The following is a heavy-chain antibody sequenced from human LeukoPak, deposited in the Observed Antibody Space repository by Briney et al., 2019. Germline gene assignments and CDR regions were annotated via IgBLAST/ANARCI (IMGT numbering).Heavy chain of an antibody. CDR1: GDSISNSTYY. CDR3: ARRPAYGAIRY. CDR2: INHSGST. Sequence: PSETLSLTCSVSGDSISNSTYYWGWIRQPPGKGLEWIGEINHSGSTNYNPSLKSRVTISVDTSKNQFSLKLSSVTAADTAVYYCARRPAYGAIRYWGQGTLVTVSS. D-gene: IGHD3-16*01. V-gene: IGHV4-39*07. J-gene: IGHJ4*02.